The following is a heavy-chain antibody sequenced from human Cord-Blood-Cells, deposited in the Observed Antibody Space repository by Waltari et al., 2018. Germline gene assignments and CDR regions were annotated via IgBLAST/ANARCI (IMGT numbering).Heavy chain of an antibody. Sequence: EVQLVESGGGLVQPGGSLRLSCAASGFTFSSYSMTWVRQAPGKGLEWFSSISSSSSYIYYADSVKGRFTISRDNAKNSLYLQMNSLRAEDTAVYYCARSGYFGDAFDIWGQGTMVTVSS. J-gene: IGHJ3*02. CDR1: GFTFSSYS. CDR2: ISSSSSYI. CDR3: ARSGYFGDAFDI. D-gene: IGHD3-10*01. V-gene: IGHV3-21*01.